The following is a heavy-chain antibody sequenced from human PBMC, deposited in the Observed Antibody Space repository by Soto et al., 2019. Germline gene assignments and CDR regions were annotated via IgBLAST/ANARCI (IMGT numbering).Heavy chain of an antibody. CDR3: AREVIAVLGEIRWFDP. CDR1: GFPFSRHL. J-gene: IGHJ5*02. D-gene: IGHD6-19*01. Sequence: GGPPILSCAFSGFPFSRHLIHWVRPSPVKGPVWVSRINGDGTSTDYADSVKGRFTIARDNAKNTLYLQMNSLRAEDTAVYFWAREVIAVLGEIRWFDPWGQGKLVPGSS. CDR2: INGDGTST. V-gene: IGHV3-74*01.